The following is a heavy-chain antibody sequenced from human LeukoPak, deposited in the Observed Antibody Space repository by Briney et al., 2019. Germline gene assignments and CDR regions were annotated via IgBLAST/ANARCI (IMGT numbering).Heavy chain of an antibody. CDR1: GFTLSSYR. J-gene: IGHJ4*02. D-gene: IGHD3-22*01. CDR2: ISGRGGST. V-gene: IGHV3-23*01. Sequence: GGSLRLSRGASGFTLSSYRMSRVRQAPGKGLEWVSAISGRGGSTYYADSVKGRFTISRDNSKNTLYLQMNSLRAEDTAVYYCATDRGSSYYDPPAYWGQGTPVTVSS. CDR3: ATDRGSSYYDPPAY.